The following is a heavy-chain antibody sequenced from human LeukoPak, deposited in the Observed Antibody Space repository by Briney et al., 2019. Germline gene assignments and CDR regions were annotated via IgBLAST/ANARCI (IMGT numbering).Heavy chain of an antibody. J-gene: IGHJ4*02. D-gene: IGHD3-9*01. V-gene: IGHV7-4-1*02. CDR3: ARDLYDILTGCLDY. CDR1: GYTFTGYY. CDR2: INTNTGNP. Sequence: ASVKVSCKASGYTFTGYYMHWVRQAPGQGLEWMGWINTNTGNPTYAQGFTGRFVFSLDTSVSTAYLQISSLKAEDTAVYYCARDLYDILTGCLDYWGQGTLVTVSS.